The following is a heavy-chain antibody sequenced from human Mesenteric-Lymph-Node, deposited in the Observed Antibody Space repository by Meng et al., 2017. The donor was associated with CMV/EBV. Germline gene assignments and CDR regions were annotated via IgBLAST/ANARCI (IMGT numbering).Heavy chain of an antibody. Sequence: VSGGSISSSNWWSCVRPPPGKGLEWIGKIYHSGSTNYNPSLKSRVTISVDKSKNQFSLKLSSVTAADTAVYYCARVGGYSYGYAFDYWGQGTLVTVSS. J-gene: IGHJ4*02. CDR3: ARVGGYSYGYAFDY. V-gene: IGHV4-4*02. CDR2: IYHSGST. CDR1: GGSISSSNW. D-gene: IGHD5-18*01.